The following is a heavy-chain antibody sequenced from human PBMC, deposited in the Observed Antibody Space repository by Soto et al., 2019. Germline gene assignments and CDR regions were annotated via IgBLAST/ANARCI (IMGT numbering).Heavy chain of an antibody. CDR1: GYTFTDYG. D-gene: IGHD1-1*01. CDR3: ARDRSTHDY. Sequence: QGQLVQSGVEMKKPGASVKVSCKASGYTFTDYGISWVRQAPGQGLEWMGWISAYNGNTNYAQNLQDRVTMTTDTSTSTAYMELRSLRSDDTAVYYCARDRSTHDYWGQGTLIAVSS. CDR2: ISAYNGNT. V-gene: IGHV1-18*01. J-gene: IGHJ4*02.